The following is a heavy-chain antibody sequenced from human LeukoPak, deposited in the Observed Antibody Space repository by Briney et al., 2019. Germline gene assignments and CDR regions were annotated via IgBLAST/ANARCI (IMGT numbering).Heavy chain of an antibody. CDR1: GFTFSSYS. Sequence: GGSLRLSCVASGFTFSSYSMNWVRQAPGKGLEWVSSISSSSYIYYADSVKGRFTISRDNAKNSLYLQMNSLRAEDMALYYCAKGTTGYYDFWSGYPMGALDYWGQGTLVTVSS. V-gene: IGHV3-21*04. CDR2: ISSSSYI. D-gene: IGHD3-3*01. CDR3: AKGTTGYYDFWSGYPMGALDY. J-gene: IGHJ4*02.